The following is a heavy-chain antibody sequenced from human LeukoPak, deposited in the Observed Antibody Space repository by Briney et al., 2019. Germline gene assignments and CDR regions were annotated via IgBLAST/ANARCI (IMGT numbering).Heavy chain of an antibody. J-gene: IGHJ4*02. CDR3: ARTAYGGYVANFDY. CDR2: IIPIFDTA. CDR1: RAPVSSYA. V-gene: IGHV1-69*05. D-gene: IGHD5-12*01. Sequence: ASVKVSCTAVRAPVSSYAISWVRQAPGHGLEWMGGIIPIFDTANYAQKFQGRGTITTDESTSTAYMELSSLRSEDTAVYYCARTAYGGYVANFDYWGQGTLVTVSS.